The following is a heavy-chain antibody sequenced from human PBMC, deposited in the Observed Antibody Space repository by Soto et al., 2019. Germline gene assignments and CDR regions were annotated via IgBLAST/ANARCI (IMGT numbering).Heavy chain of an antibody. D-gene: IGHD3-22*01. V-gene: IGHV4-31*03. Sequence: SETLSLTCTVSGGSISSGGYYWSWIRQRPGKGLEWIGYIYYSGSTYYNPSLKSRVTISVDTSKNQFSLKLSSVTAADTAVYYCARGEYYYDSSGLSYWGQGTLVTVSS. J-gene: IGHJ4*02. CDR2: IYYSGST. CDR1: GGSISSGGYY. CDR3: ARGEYYYDSSGLSY.